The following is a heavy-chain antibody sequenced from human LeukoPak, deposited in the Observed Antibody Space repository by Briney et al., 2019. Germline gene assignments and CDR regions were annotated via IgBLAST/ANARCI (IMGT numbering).Heavy chain of an antibody. D-gene: IGHD6-13*01. CDR1: GFTVSSNY. J-gene: IGHJ4*02. CDR2: IYSGGST. V-gene: IGHV3-66*01. Sequence: GGSLRLSCVASGFTVSSNYMSWVRQAPGKGLEWVSVIYSGGSTYYADSVKGRFTFSRDNSKNTLYLQMNSLRAEDTAVYYCARVRSSSWYETLFDYWGQGTLVTVSS. CDR3: ARVRSSSWYETLFDY.